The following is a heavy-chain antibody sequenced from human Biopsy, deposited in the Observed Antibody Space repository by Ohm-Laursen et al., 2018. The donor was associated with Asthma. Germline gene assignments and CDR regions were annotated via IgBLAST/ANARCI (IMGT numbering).Heavy chain of an antibody. D-gene: IGHD2-2*01. Sequence: SSVTVSCTSLGGTFNTYVIGWVRQAPGQGLEWMGGINSVFGTTTYPQKFQDRVTITADDSTSTVYMELSSLRSEDTAVYYCARKAGSCTSRTCYSLDFWGQGTLVTVSS. V-gene: IGHV1-69*01. CDR1: GGTFNTYV. CDR2: INSVFGTT. J-gene: IGHJ4*02. CDR3: ARKAGSCTSRTCYSLDF.